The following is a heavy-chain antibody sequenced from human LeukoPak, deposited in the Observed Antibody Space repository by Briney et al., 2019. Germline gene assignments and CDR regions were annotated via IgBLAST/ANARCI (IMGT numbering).Heavy chain of an antibody. J-gene: IGHJ5*02. Sequence: GGSLRLSCAASGFTFSSYAMHWVRQAPGKGLEYVSAISSNGGSTYYANSVKGRFTTSRDNSKNTLYLQMGSLRAEDMAVYYCARAVLGERATNNWFDPWGQGTLVTVSS. CDR2: ISSNGGST. CDR1: GFTFSSYA. D-gene: IGHD2-21*01. V-gene: IGHV3-64*01. CDR3: ARAVLGERATNNWFDP.